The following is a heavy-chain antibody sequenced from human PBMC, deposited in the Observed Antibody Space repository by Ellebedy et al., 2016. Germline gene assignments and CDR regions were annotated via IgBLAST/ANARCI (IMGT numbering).Heavy chain of an antibody. CDR2: IIPIFGTA. Sequence: SVKVSXXASGGTFSSYAISWVRQAPGQGLEWMGGIIPIFGTANYAQKFQGRVTITADESTSTAYMELSSLRSEDTAVYYCARGKMTTVTNEFDYWGQGTLVTVSS. V-gene: IGHV1-69*13. CDR1: GGTFSSYA. CDR3: ARGKMTTVTNEFDY. J-gene: IGHJ4*02. D-gene: IGHD4-11*01.